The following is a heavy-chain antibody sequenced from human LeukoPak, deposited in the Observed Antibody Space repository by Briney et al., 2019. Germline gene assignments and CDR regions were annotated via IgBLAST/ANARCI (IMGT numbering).Heavy chain of an antibody. J-gene: IGHJ3*02. CDR1: GGSFSGYY. D-gene: IGHD6-19*01. CDR2: INHSGST. CDR3: ATEGKKGGYYSSGTLGTFDI. Sequence: SETLSLTCAVYGGSFSGYYWSWIRQPPGKGLEWIGEINHSGSTNYNPSLKSRVTISVDTSKNQFSLKLSSVTAADTAMYYCATEGKKGGYYSSGTLGTFDIWGQGTMVTVSS. V-gene: IGHV4-34*01.